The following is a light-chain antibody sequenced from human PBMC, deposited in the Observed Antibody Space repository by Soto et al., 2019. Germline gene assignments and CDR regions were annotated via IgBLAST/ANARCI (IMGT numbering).Light chain of an antibody. CDR3: SSDAGSNNLI. Sequence: QSALTQPPSASGSPGQSVTISCTGTSSDLGDYDYVSWYQQQPGKAPKLMIYEVNKRPSGVPDRFSGSKSGNTASLTVTGLQAEDEADYYCSSDAGSNNLIFDGGTNLTVL. V-gene: IGLV2-8*01. CDR1: SSDLGDYDY. J-gene: IGLJ2*01. CDR2: EVN.